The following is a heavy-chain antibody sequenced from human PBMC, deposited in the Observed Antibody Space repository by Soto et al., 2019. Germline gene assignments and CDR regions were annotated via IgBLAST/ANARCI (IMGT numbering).Heavy chain of an antibody. J-gene: IGHJ4*02. CDR2: ISGSGGST. CDR1: GFTFSSYA. D-gene: IGHD6-19*01. CDR3: AKDVTGYSSGWYDY. V-gene: IGHV3-23*01. Sequence: GGSLRLSCAASGFTFSSYAMSWVRQAPGKGLEWVSAISGSGGSTYYADSLKGRFTISRDNSKNTLYLQMNSLRAEDTAVYYCAKDVTGYSSGWYDYWGQGTLVTVSS.